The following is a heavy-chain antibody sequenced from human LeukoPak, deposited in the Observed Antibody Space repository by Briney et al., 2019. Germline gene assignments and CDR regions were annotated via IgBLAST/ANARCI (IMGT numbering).Heavy chain of an antibody. Sequence: GGSLRLSCVVSGFSVSNNYIIWVRQAPGKGLEWVSAISNNGGYTYYADSVQGRFTISRDNSKSTLCLQMNSLRAEDTAVYYCAKQLGYCSDGSCYFPYWGQGTLVTVSS. CDR1: GFSVSNNY. CDR2: ISNNGGYT. J-gene: IGHJ4*02. V-gene: IGHV3-23*01. CDR3: AKQLGYCSDGSCYFPY. D-gene: IGHD2-15*01.